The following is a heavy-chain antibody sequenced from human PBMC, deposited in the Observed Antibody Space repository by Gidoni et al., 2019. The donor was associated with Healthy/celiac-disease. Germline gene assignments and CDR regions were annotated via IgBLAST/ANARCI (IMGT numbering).Heavy chain of an antibody. Sequence: EVQLLESGGGLVQPGGSLRLSCAASGFTFGSYAMSWVRQAPGKGLEWVSAISGSGGSTYYADSVKGRCTISRDNSKNTLYLQMNSLRAEDTAVYYCAKTYSSGYYSHFDYWGQGTLVTVSS. V-gene: IGHV3-23*01. D-gene: IGHD3-22*01. CDR3: AKTYSSGYYSHFDY. CDR2: ISGSGGST. J-gene: IGHJ4*02. CDR1: GFTFGSYA.